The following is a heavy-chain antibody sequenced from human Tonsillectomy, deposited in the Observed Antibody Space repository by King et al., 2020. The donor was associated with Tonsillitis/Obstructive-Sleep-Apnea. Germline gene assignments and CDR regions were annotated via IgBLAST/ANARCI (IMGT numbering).Heavy chain of an antibody. J-gene: IGHJ3*02. CDR1: VFTFSSYS. CDR2: IISSSSYI. CDR3: ARDSDGDYLDAFDI. D-gene: IGHD4-17*01. V-gene: IGHV3-21*01. Sequence: VQLVESGGGLVKPGGSLRLSCAASVFTFSSYSMNWVRQAPGKGLEWVSSIISSSSYIYYADSVKGRFTISRDNAKNSLYLQMNSLRAEDTAVYYCARDSDGDYLDAFDIWGQGTMVTVSS.